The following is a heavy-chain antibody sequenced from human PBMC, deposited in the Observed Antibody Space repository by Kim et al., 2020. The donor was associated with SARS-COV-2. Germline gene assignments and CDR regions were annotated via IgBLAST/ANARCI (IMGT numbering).Heavy chain of an antibody. CDR2: VNNDGSGT. CDR3: ARDGAATIDFDI. CDR1: GFVFRNYW. J-gene: IGHJ3*02. D-gene: IGHD3-3*01. V-gene: IGHV3-74*01. Sequence: GGSLRLSCAASGFVFRNYWMHWVRQVPGKGPVWVSRVNNDGSGTTYADSVKGRFTISRDNAKNTLYLQMNSLRAEDTAVYYCARDGAATIDFDIWGQGTMVTVSS.